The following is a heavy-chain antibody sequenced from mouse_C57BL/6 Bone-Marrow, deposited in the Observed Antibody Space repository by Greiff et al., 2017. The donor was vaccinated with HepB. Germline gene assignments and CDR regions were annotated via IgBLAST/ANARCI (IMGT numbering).Heavy chain of an antibody. CDR1: GYTFTSYW. Sequence: VQLQQPGAELVKPGASVKLSCKASGYTFTSYWMHWVKQRPGQGLEWIGMIHPNSGSTNYNEKFKSKATLTVDKSSSTAYMQLSSLTSEDSAVYYCSAFITTVVAGAMDYWGQGTSVTVAS. CDR3: SAFITTVVAGAMDY. V-gene: IGHV1-64*01. D-gene: IGHD1-1*01. J-gene: IGHJ4*01. CDR2: IHPNSGST.